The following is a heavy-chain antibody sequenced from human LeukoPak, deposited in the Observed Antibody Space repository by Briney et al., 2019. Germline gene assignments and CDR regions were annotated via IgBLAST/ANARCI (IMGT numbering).Heavy chain of an antibody. CDR2: ISYDGSNE. CDR1: GFTFSSYV. V-gene: IGHV3-30*04. Sequence: HPGGSLRLSCAASGFTFSSYVMHWVRQAPGKGLEWVAIISYDGSNEYYADSVKGRFTISRDNSKNTLYLQMNSLRAEDTAVYYCAKGGVYCTNGVCPYYYYYYMDVWGKGTTVTVSS. J-gene: IGHJ6*03. CDR3: AKGGVYCTNGVCPYYYYYYMDV. D-gene: IGHD2-8*01.